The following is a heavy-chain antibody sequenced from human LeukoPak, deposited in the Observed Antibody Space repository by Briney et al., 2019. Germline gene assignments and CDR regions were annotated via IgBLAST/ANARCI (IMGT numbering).Heavy chain of an antibody. CDR3: ARPGIAADDGKDAFDI. J-gene: IGHJ3*02. CDR1: GYSFTSYW. V-gene: IGHV5-51*01. D-gene: IGHD6-13*01. CDR2: IYPGDFDT. Sequence: GESLKISCKGSGYSFTSYWIGWVRQMPGKGLEWMGIIYPGDFDTRYSPSFQGQVTISADKSISTAYLQWRSLKASDTAMYYCARPGIAADDGKDAFDIWGQGTMVTVSS.